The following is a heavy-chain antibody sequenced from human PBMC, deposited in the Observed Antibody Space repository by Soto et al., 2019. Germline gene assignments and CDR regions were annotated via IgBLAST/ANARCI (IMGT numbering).Heavy chain of an antibody. CDR1: GYTFTSYG. V-gene: IGHV1-18*01. D-gene: IGHD2-8*01. Sequence: GASVKVSCKASGYTFTSYGISWVRQAPGQGLEWMGWISGYNGDTNYAQKFQDRVSMTIDTSTGTAYMELRSLTSDDTAIYYCAKNGQPPYYYYGLDVGG. J-gene: IGHJ6*02. CDR3: AKNGQPPYYYYGLDV. CDR2: ISGYNGDT.